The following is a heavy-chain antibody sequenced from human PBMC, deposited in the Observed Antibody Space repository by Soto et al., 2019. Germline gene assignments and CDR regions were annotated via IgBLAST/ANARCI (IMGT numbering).Heavy chain of an antibody. CDR1: GYSFTSYW. CDR2: IYPGDSDT. J-gene: IGHJ6*02. V-gene: IGHV5-51*01. Sequence: GESLKISCKGSGYSFTSYWIGWVRQMPGKGLEWMGIIYPGDSDTRYSPSFQGQVTISADKSISTAYLQWSSLKASDTAMYYCARQGYSSSWYIGSYYYYGMDVWGQGTTVTVSS. CDR3: ARQGYSSSWYIGSYYYYGMDV. D-gene: IGHD6-13*01.